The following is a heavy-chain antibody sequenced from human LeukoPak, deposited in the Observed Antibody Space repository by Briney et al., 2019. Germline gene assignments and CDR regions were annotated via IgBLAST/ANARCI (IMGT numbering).Heavy chain of an antibody. V-gene: IGHV3-30*02. J-gene: IGHJ5*02. CDR2: IRYDGSNK. D-gene: IGHD3-16*02. CDR1: GFTFSSYG. Sequence: GGSLRLSCAASGFTFSSYGMHWVRQAPGKGLEWVAFIRYDGSNKYYADSVKGRFTISRDNSKNTLYLQMNSLRAEDTAVYYCAKDLRLGELSLSFDPWGQGTLVTVSS. CDR3: AKDLRLGELSLSFDP.